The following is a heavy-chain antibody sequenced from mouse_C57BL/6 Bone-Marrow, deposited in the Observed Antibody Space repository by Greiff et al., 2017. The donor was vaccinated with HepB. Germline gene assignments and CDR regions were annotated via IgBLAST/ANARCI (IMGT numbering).Heavy chain of an antibody. CDR1: GFTFSSYA. CDR2: ISSGGDYI. CDR3: TRATVVATYYAMDY. J-gene: IGHJ4*01. D-gene: IGHD1-1*01. V-gene: IGHV5-9-1*02. Sequence: EVQLVESGEGLVKPGGSLKLSCAASGFTFSSYAMSWVRQTPEKRLEWVAYISSGGDYIYYADTVKGRFTISRDNARNTLYLQMSSLKSEDTAMYYCTRATVVATYYAMDYWGQGTSVTVSS.